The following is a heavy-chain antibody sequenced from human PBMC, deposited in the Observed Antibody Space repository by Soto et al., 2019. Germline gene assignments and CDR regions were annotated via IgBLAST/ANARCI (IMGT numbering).Heavy chain of an antibody. Sequence: QVQLQESGPGLVKPSGTLSLTCAVSGGSISSSNWWSWVRQPPGKGLEGIGEIYHSGSTNYNPSLKSRVTISVDKSKNQFSLKLSSVTAADTAVYYCARRSDYYDSIALTGPPVSWGQGTLVTVSS. J-gene: IGHJ5*02. D-gene: IGHD3-22*01. V-gene: IGHV4-4*02. CDR1: GGSISSSNW. CDR2: IYHSGST. CDR3: ARRSDYYDSIALTGPPVS.